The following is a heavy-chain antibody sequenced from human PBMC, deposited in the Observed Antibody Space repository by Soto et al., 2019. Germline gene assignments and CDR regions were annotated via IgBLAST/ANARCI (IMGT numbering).Heavy chain of an antibody. J-gene: IGHJ6*03. Sequence: ASETLSLTCAVYGGSFSGYYWSWIRQPPGKGPEWIGEINHSGSTNYNPSLKSRVTISVDTSKNQFSLKLSSVTAADTAVYYCARVTYYDFWSGYYRKPSNYYYYYYMDVWGKGTTVTVSS. CDR1: GGSFSGYY. V-gene: IGHV4-34*01. CDR2: INHSGST. CDR3: ARVTYYDFWSGYYRKPSNYYYYYYMDV. D-gene: IGHD3-3*01.